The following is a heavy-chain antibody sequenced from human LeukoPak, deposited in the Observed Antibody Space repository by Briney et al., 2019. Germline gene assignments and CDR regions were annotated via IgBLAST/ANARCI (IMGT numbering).Heavy chain of an antibody. CDR2: IWYDGSNI. D-gene: IGHD2-21*01. V-gene: IGHV3-33*01. Sequence: PGGSLRLSCAASGFTFSDYGMHWVRQAPGKGLEWVAVIWYDGSNIYYADSVKGRFTISRDNSRNTLYLQMNSLGAEDTAVYYCVRELPPVVQYYFDHWGPGTLVTVSS. CDR1: GFTFSDYG. J-gene: IGHJ4*02. CDR3: VRELPPVVQYYFDH.